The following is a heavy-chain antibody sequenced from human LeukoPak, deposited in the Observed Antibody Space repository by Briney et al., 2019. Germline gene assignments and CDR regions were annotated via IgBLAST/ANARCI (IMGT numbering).Heavy chain of an antibody. V-gene: IGHV3-23*01. CDR3: AKDRPNYYQSNGHYYRRDGDS. Sequence: GGSLRLSCAASGFTFDDYGMSWVRQGTGKGLEWVSSITSSGEATYYADSVRGRFTISRDNSRYTLYLQMNSLTAEDTAVYYCAKDRPNYYQSNGHYYRRDGDSWGQGTLVTVSS. CDR1: GFTFDDYG. CDR2: ITSSGEAT. J-gene: IGHJ5*01. D-gene: IGHD3-22*01.